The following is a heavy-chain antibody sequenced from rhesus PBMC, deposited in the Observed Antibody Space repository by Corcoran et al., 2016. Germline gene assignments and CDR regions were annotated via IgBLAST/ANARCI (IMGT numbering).Heavy chain of an antibody. Sequence: EVQLVQSGAEVKRPGESLKISCKTSGSSFTSYWISWLRQIPGKGLEWMGAIDPSDSDTRYSPSVQGQVTISADKSISTTYLQWSSLKASDSATYYCAKVGPYRYFDYWGQGVLVTVSS. V-gene: IGHV5-2*01. CDR2: IDPSDSDT. J-gene: IGHJ4*01. CDR1: GSSFTSYW. D-gene: IGHD5-12*01. CDR3: AKVGPYRYFDY.